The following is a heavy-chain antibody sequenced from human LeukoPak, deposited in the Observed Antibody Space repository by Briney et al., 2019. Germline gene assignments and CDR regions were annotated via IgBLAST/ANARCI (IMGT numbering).Heavy chain of an antibody. CDR3: ASVYSDSRTYHLDY. D-gene: IGHD3-22*01. CDR2: SRNKADSFTT. CDR1: RFTFSNAW. Sequence: GGSLRLSCAASRFTFSNAWMSWVRQAPGKGLEWVGRSRNKADSFTTHYAASVNGRFTISRDDSKNSLYLQMNSLKAEDTAVYYCASVYSDSRTYHLDYWGQGTLVTVSS. V-gene: IGHV3-72*01. J-gene: IGHJ4*02.